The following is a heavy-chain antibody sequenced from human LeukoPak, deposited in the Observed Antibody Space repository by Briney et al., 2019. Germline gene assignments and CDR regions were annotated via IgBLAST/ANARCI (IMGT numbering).Heavy chain of an antibody. CDR2: IYYSGST. CDR3: ARRVWLHFDY. V-gene: IGHV4-59*08. D-gene: IGHD5-18*01. Sequence: SETLSLTCTVSGGSISSYYWSWIRQPPGKGLEWIGYIYYSGSTNYNPSLKSRVTISVDTSKNQFSLKLSSVTAADTAVYYCARRVWLHFDYWGQGTLVTVSS. CDR1: GGSISSYY. J-gene: IGHJ4*02.